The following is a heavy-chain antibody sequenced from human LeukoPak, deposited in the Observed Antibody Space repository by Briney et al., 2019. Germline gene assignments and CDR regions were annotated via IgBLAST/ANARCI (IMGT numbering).Heavy chain of an antibody. CDR3: ARVTIFGVRNFDY. CDR2: IYYSGST. V-gene: IGHV4-30-4*08. D-gene: IGHD3-3*01. J-gene: IGHJ4*02. CDR1: GGSISSGDYY. Sequence: SQTLSLTCTVSGGSISSGDYYWSWIRQPPGKGLEWIGYIYYSGSTYYNPSLKSRVTISLDTSKNQLSLKLSSVTAADTAVYYCARVTIFGVRNFDYWGQGTLVTGSS.